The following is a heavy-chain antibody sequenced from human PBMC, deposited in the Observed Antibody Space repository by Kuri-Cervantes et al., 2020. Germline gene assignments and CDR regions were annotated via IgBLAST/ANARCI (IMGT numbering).Heavy chain of an antibody. CDR1: GYTFTNYY. D-gene: IGHD4-11*01. V-gene: IGHV1-46*01. J-gene: IGHJ4*02. Sequence: ASVKVSCKAFGYTFTNYYMHWVRQAPGQGLEWMGIINPSGSSTSYAQKFQGRVTMTRDTSTSTVYMDLSSLRSEDTAVYYCARALDYTSPRADFDYWGQGTLVTDSS. CDR2: INPSGSST. CDR3: ARALDYTSPRADFDY.